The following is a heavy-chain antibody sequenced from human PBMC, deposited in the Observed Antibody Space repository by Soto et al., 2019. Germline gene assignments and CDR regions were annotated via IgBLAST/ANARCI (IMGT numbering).Heavy chain of an antibody. CDR3: ATRRGGYDPHLRY. CDR1: GGSISSGDYF. D-gene: IGHD3-16*01. J-gene: IGHJ4*02. V-gene: IGHV4-30-4*01. CDR2: IYYSGST. Sequence: SETLSLTCTVSGGSISSGDYFWSWIRQPPGKGLEWIGYIYYSGSTYYNPSLKSRVTVSVDTSKNQFSLKLSSVTAADTAVYYCATRRGGYDPHLRYWGQGTLVTVSS.